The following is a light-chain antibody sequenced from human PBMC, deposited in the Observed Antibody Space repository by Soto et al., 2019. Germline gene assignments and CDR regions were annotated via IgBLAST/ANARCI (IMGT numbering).Light chain of an antibody. V-gene: IGLV2-14*01. Sequence: QSALTQPASVSGSPGQSITISCTGTSSDVGGYNYVSWYQQRPGNAPRPMIYEVNNRPSGVPNRFSGSKSGNTASLTISGLQAEDEADYYCSSKTSSRTPFVFGTGTKVTVL. CDR3: SSKTSSRTPFV. J-gene: IGLJ1*01. CDR1: SSDVGGYNY. CDR2: EVN.